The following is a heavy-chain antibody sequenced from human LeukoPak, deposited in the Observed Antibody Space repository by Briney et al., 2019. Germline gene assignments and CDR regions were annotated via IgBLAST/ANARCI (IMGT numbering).Heavy chain of an antibody. D-gene: IGHD5-12*01. Sequence: GGSLRLSCAASGFTFSSYSMNWVRQAPGKGLEWVSYISSSSSTIYYADSVKGRFTISRDNAKNSLYLQMNSLRAEDTAVYYCARTPSNSGYDFFSWFDPWGQGTLVTASS. CDR2: ISSSSSTI. CDR3: ARTPSNSGYDFFSWFDP. V-gene: IGHV3-48*04. J-gene: IGHJ5*02. CDR1: GFTFSSYS.